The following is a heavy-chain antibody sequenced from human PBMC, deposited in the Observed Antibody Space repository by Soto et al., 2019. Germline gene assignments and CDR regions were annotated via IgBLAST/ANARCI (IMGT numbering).Heavy chain of an antibody. D-gene: IGHD4-17*01. V-gene: IGHV5-51*01. J-gene: IGHJ4*02. CDR3: ARPRMDYGDRGYFDY. Sequence: PGESLKISCKGSGYSFTSYWIGWVRQMPGKGLEWMGIIYPGDSDTRYSPSFQGQVTISADKSISTAYLQWSSLKASDTAMYYCARPRMDYGDRGYFDYWGQGTLVTVSS. CDR1: GYSFTSYW. CDR2: IYPGDSDT.